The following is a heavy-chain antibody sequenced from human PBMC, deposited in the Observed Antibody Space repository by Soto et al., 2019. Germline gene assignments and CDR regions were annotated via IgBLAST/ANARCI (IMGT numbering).Heavy chain of an antibody. CDR2: IKSKTDGGTT. CDR3: TTEFDYYDSSGYYYATDY. J-gene: IGHJ4*02. D-gene: IGHD3-22*01. CDR1: GFPFSNAW. Sequence: GGSLRLSCAASGFPFSNAWMNWVRQAPGKGLEWVGHIKSKTDGGTTDYAAPVKGRFTISRDDSKDTLYLQMNSLKTEDTAVYYCTTEFDYYDSSGYYYATDYWGQGALVTVSS. V-gene: IGHV3-15*07.